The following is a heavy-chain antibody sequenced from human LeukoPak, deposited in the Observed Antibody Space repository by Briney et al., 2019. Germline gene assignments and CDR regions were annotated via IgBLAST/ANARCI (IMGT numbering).Heavy chain of an antibody. V-gene: IGHV3-66*02. D-gene: IGHD6-13*01. CDR2: IYSGGST. CDR3: AKDSEVEIAAAVY. Sequence: AGGSLRLSCAASGFTVSSNYMSWVRQAPGKGLEWVSVIYSGGSTYYADSVKGRFTISRDNSKNTLYLQMNSLRAEDTAVYYCAKDSEVEIAAAVYWGQGTLVTVSS. J-gene: IGHJ4*02. CDR1: GFTVSSNY.